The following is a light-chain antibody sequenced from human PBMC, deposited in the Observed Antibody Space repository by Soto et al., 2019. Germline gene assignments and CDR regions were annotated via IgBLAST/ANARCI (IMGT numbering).Light chain of an antibody. CDR2: EVS. CDR1: SSDVGAYNY. CDR3: SSYTTSTTVT. V-gene: IGLV2-14*01. Sequence: QSALTQPASVSGSPGQAITISCTGTSSDVGAYNYFSWYQKHPGTAPKLIIYEVSNRPSGVSNRFTGSKSGNTASLTISGLQAEDEADYFCSSYTTSTTVTFGGGTKLTVL. J-gene: IGLJ2*01.